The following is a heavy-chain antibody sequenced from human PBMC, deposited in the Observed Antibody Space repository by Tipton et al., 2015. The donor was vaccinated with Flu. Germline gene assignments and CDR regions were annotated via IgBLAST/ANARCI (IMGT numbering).Heavy chain of an antibody. D-gene: IGHD5-12*01. CDR3: ARVGEPPSGYEKDDAFDI. V-gene: IGHV4-59*01. Sequence: TLSLTCTVSGGSIRSYYWSWIRQPPGEGLGWIGYIHYSGSTNYNPSLKSRVTISLDTSRNQFSLKLSSVTAADTAVYYCARVGEPPSGYEKDDAFDIWGQGTMVTVSS. J-gene: IGHJ3*02. CDR2: IHYSGST. CDR1: GGSIRSYY.